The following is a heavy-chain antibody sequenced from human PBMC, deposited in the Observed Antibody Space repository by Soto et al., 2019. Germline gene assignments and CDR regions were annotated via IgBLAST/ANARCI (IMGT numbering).Heavy chain of an antibody. D-gene: IGHD3-22*01. Sequence: PGGSLRLSCAASGFTFSSYGMHWVRQAPGKGLEWVAVIWYDGSNKYYADSVKGRFTISRDNSKNTLYLQMNSLGAEDTAVYYCARDLNYDSSGYYDYYYYGMDVWGQGTTVTVSS. V-gene: IGHV3-33*01. J-gene: IGHJ6*02. CDR1: GFTFSSYG. CDR3: ARDLNYDSSGYYDYYYYGMDV. CDR2: IWYDGSNK.